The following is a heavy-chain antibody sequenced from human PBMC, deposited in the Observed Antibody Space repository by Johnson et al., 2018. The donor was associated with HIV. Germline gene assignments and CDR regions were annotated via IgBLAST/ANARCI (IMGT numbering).Heavy chain of an antibody. J-gene: IGHJ3*02. CDR1: GFTFSSYA. CDR2: ISGSGGRT. Sequence: MQLVESGGGLVQPGGSLRLSCAASGFTFSSYAMSWVRQAPGKGLEWVSAISGSGGRTYYADSVKGRFTISRDNSKNTLYLHMSSLRAEDTALYYCARDSFIAVTLSDAFDIWGQGTVVTVSS. CDR3: ARDSFIAVTLSDAFDI. D-gene: IGHD6-19*01. V-gene: IGHV3-23*04.